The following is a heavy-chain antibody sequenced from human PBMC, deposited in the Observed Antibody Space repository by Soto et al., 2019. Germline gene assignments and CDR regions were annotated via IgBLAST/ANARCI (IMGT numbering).Heavy chain of an antibody. CDR2: IYYSGST. J-gene: IGHJ4*02. CDR1: GGSVSSSSSY. Sequence: SETLSLTCAVSGGSVSSSSSYWGWIRQPPGKGLEWIGNIYYSGSTYYNPSLKSRVTISVDTSKNQFSLKLSSVTAADTAVYYCARLGGITGYSSAWYKFEHWGQGTLVTVSS. D-gene: IGHD6-19*01. V-gene: IGHV4-39*01. CDR3: ARLGGITGYSSAWYKFEH.